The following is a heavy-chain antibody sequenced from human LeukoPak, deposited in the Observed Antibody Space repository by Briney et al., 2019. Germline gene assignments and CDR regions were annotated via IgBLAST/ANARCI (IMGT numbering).Heavy chain of an antibody. CDR1: GYTFTSYG. Sequence: ASVKVSCKASGYTFTSYGISWVRQAPGQGLEWMGWISAYNGNTNYAQKFQGRVTMTRDTSTSTVYMELRSLRSEDTAVYYCARSTTIAVAFYWGQGTLVTVSS. CDR2: ISAYNGNT. CDR3: ARSTTIAVAFY. J-gene: IGHJ4*02. V-gene: IGHV1-18*01. D-gene: IGHD6-19*01.